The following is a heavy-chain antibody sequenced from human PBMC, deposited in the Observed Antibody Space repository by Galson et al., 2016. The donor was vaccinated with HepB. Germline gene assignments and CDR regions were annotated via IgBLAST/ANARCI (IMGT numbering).Heavy chain of an antibody. Sequence: SVKVSCKASGYTFTSYGISWVRQASGQGLEWMGWISTYDGDTNYAQNLQGRVTMTTDTSTTTAYMELRSLRSDDTAMYYCARDWYCSAGSCYDAFDIWGQGKMVTVSS. V-gene: IGHV1-18*01. J-gene: IGHJ3*02. CDR3: ARDWYCSAGSCYDAFDI. CDR2: ISTYDGDT. D-gene: IGHD2-15*01. CDR1: GYTFTSYG.